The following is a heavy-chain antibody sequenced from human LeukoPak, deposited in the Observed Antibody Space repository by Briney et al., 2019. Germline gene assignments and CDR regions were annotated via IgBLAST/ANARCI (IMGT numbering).Heavy chain of an antibody. CDR3: ARHSSGWYLVWFDP. V-gene: IGHV4-59*01. Sequence: SETLSLTCTVSGGSISSYYWSWIRQPPGKGLEWIGYIYYSGSTNYNPSLKSRVTISVDTSKNQFSLKLSSVTAADTAVYYCARHSSGWYLVWFDPWGQGTLVTVSS. J-gene: IGHJ5*02. CDR1: GGSISSYY. D-gene: IGHD6-13*01. CDR2: IYYSGST.